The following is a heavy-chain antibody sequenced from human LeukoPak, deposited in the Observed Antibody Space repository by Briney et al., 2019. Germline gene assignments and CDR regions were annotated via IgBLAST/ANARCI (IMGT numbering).Heavy chain of an antibody. CDR2: ISSSGSTI. V-gene: IGHV3-48*03. D-gene: IGHD5-18*01. Sequence: GGSLRLSCAASGFTFSSYEMNWVRQAPGKGLEWVSYISSSGSTIYYADSAKGRFTISRDNAKNSLYLQMNSLRAEDTAVYYCARDWAAMASNDAFDIWGQGTMVTVSS. J-gene: IGHJ3*02. CDR1: GFTFSSYE. CDR3: ARDWAAMASNDAFDI.